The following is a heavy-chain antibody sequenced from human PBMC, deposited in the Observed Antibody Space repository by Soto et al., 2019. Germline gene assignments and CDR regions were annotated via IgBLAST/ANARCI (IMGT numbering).Heavy chain of an antibody. D-gene: IGHD1-26*01. J-gene: IGHJ3*02. V-gene: IGHV4-4*07. Sequence: QVQLQESGPGLVKPSETLSLTCIVSGGSVSGYYWNWIRQPAGKGLEWIGRIYSSGSSNHNPSLKSLVTMSVDTSKNQFSLKLRSLTAADTAVYYCARAKGGSSLAFDIWGQGTMVIVSS. CDR3: ARAKGGSSLAFDI. CDR2: IYSSGSS. CDR1: GGSVSGYY.